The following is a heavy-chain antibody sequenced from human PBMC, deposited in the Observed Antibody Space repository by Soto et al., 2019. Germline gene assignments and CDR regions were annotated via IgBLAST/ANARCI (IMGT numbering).Heavy chain of an antibody. CDR2: IYWHDDK. CDR1: GFSLSTTGVG. J-gene: IGHJ4*02. CDR3: AHRGGATVGLYYFDY. V-gene: IGHV2-5*01. D-gene: IGHD3-16*01. Sequence: ASGPTLVNPTQTLTLTCTFSGFSLSTTGVGVSWIRQPPGKALEWLALIYWHDDKRYSPSLKSRLSITKDTSKNQVVLTMTDMDPVDTATYYCAHRGGATVGLYYFDYWGQGALVTVSS.